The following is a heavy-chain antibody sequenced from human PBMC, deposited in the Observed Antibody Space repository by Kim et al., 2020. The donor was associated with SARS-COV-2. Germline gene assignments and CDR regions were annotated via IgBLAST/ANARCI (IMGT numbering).Heavy chain of an antibody. V-gene: IGHV3-23*01. D-gene: IGHD3-9*01. J-gene: IGHJ4*02. CDR3: ANGRHDILTDHDY. Sequence: YADSVTGRFTVARDNSKNTLFLQMNRLGATDTAVYYCANGRHDILTDHDYWGQGTLVTVSS.